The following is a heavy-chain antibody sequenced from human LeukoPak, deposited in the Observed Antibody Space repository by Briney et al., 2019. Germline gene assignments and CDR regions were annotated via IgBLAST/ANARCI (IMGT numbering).Heavy chain of an antibody. CDR2: IYSGGST. D-gene: IGHD3-10*01. CDR1: GFTVSSNY. CDR3: ARGLIDYFGPGIPGGY. Sequence: GGSLRLSCAASGFTVSSNYMSWVRQAPGKGLEWVSVIYSGGSTYYADSVKGRFTLSRDNSKNSLCLQMNRRRAEDTAVYYCARGLIDYFGPGIPGGYWGQGTLVTVSS. V-gene: IGHV3-53*01. J-gene: IGHJ4*02.